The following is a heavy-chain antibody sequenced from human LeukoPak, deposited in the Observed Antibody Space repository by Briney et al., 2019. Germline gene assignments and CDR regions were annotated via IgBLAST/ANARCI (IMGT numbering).Heavy chain of an antibody. J-gene: IGHJ4*02. Sequence: VASVKVSCKASGYTFTSYGISWVRQAPGQGLEGMGWISAYNGNTNYAQKLQGRVTMTTDTSTSTAYMELRSLRSDDTAVYYCASGYCSSTSCYTLDYWGQGTLVTVSS. CDR1: GYTFTSYG. D-gene: IGHD2-2*02. CDR3: ASGYCSSTSCYTLDY. V-gene: IGHV1-18*01. CDR2: ISAYNGNT.